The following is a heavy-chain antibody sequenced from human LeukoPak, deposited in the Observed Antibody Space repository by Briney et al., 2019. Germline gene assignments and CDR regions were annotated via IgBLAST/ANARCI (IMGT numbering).Heavy chain of an antibody. CDR2: ISSNGGNT. J-gene: IGHJ3*02. CDR1: GFTFSNYG. Sequence: GGSLRLSCAASGFTFSNYGMHWVRQAPGKGLEYVSTISSNGGNTYYAKSVKGRFTISRDNSKNALYLQMGSLRAEDMAVYYCAKDRRGGSYYAATLDIWGQGTMVTVSS. CDR3: AKDRRGGSYYAATLDI. D-gene: IGHD1-26*01. V-gene: IGHV3-64*01.